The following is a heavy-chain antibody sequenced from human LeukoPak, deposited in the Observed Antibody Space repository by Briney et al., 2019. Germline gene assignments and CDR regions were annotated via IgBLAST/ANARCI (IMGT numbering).Heavy chain of an antibody. CDR2: ISTYNGNT. V-gene: IGHV1-18*01. J-gene: IGHJ4*02. CDR3: ARDQAYCSIITCPFDY. CDR1: GYTFTSCG. Sequence: ASVKVSCKASGYTFTSCGISWVRQAPGQGLEWMGWISTYNGNTNYAQKLRGRVTMTTDTSTSTAYMELRSLRSDNTAMYYCARDQAYCSIITCPFDYWGQGTLVTVSS. D-gene: IGHD2-2*01.